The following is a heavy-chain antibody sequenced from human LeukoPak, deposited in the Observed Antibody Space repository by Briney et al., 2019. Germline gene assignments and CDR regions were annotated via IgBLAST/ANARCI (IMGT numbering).Heavy chain of an antibody. CDR2: ISSSSSYT. Sequence: PGGSLRLSCAASGFTFSDYYMSWIRQAPGKGLEWVSYISSSSSYTNYADSVKGRFTISRDNAKNSLYLQMNSLRAEDTALYYCARDPSGYGDYHDAFDIWGQGTMVTVSS. CDR3: ARDPSGYGDYHDAFDI. D-gene: IGHD4-17*01. V-gene: IGHV3-11*05. J-gene: IGHJ3*02. CDR1: GFTFSDYY.